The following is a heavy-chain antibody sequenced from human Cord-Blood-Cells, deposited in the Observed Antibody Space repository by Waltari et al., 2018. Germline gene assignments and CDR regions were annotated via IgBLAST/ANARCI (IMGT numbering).Heavy chain of an antibody. CDR2: IYYSGST. V-gene: IGHV4-59*01. J-gene: IGHJ6*03. CDR1: GGSLSSYY. D-gene: IGHD2-2*01. Sequence: QVQLRESGPGLVKPSATLSLTCTASGGSLSSYYRSWIRTPPRKRPGWIGYIYYSGSTNYNPSLKSRVTISVDTSKNQFSLKLSSVTAADTAVYYCASGSYCSSTSCYYYYYYYMDVWGKGTTVTVSS. CDR3: ASGSYCSSTSCYYYYYYYMDV.